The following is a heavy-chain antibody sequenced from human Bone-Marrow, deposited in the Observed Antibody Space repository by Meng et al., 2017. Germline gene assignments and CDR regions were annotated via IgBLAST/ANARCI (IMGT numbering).Heavy chain of an antibody. CDR1: GFTFSGYA. CDR3: AKDPGYSSSWNAFDI. CDR2: ISGSGGST. J-gene: IGHJ3*02. V-gene: IGHV3-23*01. D-gene: IGHD6-13*01. Sequence: GGSLRLSCAASGFTFSGYAMSWVRQAPGKGLEWVSAISGSGGSTYYADSVKGRFTISRDNSKNTLYLQMNSLRAEDTAVYYCAKDPGYSSSWNAFDIWGQGTMVTVSS.